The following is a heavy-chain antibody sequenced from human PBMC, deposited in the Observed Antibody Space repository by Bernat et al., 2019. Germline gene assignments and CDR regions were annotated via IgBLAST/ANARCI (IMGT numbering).Heavy chain of an antibody. CDR1: GFTFSSFW. CDR2: INSDGGTT. D-gene: IGHD2-2*01. V-gene: IGHV3-74*03. CDR3: ASYCRTTSCLVDY. Sequence: EVQLVESGGGSVQPGGSLRLSCAASGFTFSSFWMHWVRQAPGKGLMWVSRINSDGGTTTYADSVKGRFTISRDNTKNTVYLQMNSLRAEDTAVYYCASYCRTTSCLVDYWGQGTLVTVSS. J-gene: IGHJ4*02.